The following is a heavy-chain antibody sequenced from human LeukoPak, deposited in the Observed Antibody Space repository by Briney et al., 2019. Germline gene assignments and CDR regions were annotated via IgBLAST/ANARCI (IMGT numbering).Heavy chain of an antibody. D-gene: IGHD5-24*01. CDR2: IPNDGSNK. V-gene: IGHV3-30*02. CDR1: GCTFTRSV. J-gene: IGHJ4*02. Sequence: GGSLRLSCAASGCTFTRSVMHWVRQAPGKGLEWVAFIPNDGSNKYYADSVKGRFTSSRDNSKNTLYLQMNSLRAEDTAVYYCAKDGHNYQLDYWGQGTLVTVSS. CDR3: AKDGHNYQLDY.